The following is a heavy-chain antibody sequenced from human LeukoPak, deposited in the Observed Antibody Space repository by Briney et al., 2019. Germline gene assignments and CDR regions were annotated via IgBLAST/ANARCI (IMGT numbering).Heavy chain of an antibody. Sequence: PGGSLRLSCAASGFTFSFYNMNWVRQAPGKGLEWLSYISASSTTVHYADSVKGRFTVSRDNAKNSLYLQMNSLRAEDTAVYYCARLRGGRRNLGYYYVDVWGKGTTVTVSS. CDR2: ISASSTTV. V-gene: IGHV3-48*01. J-gene: IGHJ6*03. CDR1: GFTFSFYN. D-gene: IGHD3-10*01. CDR3: ARLRGGRRNLGYYYVDV.